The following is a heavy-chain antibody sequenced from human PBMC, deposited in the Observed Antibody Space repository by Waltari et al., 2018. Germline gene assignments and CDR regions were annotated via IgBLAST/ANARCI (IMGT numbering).Heavy chain of an antibody. CDR1: GGSISSHY. Sequence: QVQLQESGPGLVKPSETLSLTCTVSGGSISSHYWSWIRQPPGKGLEWIGYSYYSGSTNYNPSLKSRVTISVDTSKNQFSLKLSSVTAADTVVYYCARVKGSYTSDPWGQGTLVTVSS. CDR3: ARVKGSYTSDP. J-gene: IGHJ5*02. V-gene: IGHV4-59*11. D-gene: IGHD3-16*01. CDR2: SYYSGST.